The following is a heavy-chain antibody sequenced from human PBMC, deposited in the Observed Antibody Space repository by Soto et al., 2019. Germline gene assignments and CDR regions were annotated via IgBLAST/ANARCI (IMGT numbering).Heavy chain of an antibody. CDR1: GFTFSHHG. J-gene: IGHJ4*02. CDR3: ARWDLEW. Sequence: QVQLVESGGGVVQPGKSLRLSCAASGFTFSHHGIHWVRQAPGKGLEWVAVIWYDGSLKYYGDSVQGRFTVSRDNSKNTVYLQMNSLSAEDSAVYYCARWDLEWWGQGTLVTVSS. CDR2: IWYDGSLK. D-gene: IGHD3-3*01. V-gene: IGHV3-33*01.